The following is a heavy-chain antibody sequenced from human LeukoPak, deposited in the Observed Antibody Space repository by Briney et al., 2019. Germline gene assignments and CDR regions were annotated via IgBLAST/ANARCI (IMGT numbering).Heavy chain of an antibody. Sequence: GGSLRLSCAASGFTFSSYPMHWVRQAPGKGLEWVAVISYDGTNKYFADSVKGRFTISRDSSKNTLYLQMNSLRAEDTAVYYCAKPRVGATRWENWGQGTLVTVSS. J-gene: IGHJ4*02. CDR2: ISYDGTNK. CDR3: AKPRVGATRWEN. CDR1: GFTFSSYP. D-gene: IGHD1-26*01. V-gene: IGHV3-30*04.